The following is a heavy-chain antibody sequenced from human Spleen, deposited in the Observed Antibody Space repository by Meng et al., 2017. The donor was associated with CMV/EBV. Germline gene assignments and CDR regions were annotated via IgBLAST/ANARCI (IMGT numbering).Heavy chain of an antibody. CDR3: ARAVEYSSSPFDY. CDR2: FSYGGST. V-gene: IGHV4-39*07. Sequence: GSLRLSCTVSGGSIGSSPYYWGWIRQPPGKGLEWIGSFSYGGSTYYNPSLNSRVSFFVDTSKNRFSLNLSSVTAADTAVYYCARAVEYSSSPFDYWGQGTLVTVSS. D-gene: IGHD6-6*01. CDR1: GGSIGSSPYY. J-gene: IGHJ4*02.